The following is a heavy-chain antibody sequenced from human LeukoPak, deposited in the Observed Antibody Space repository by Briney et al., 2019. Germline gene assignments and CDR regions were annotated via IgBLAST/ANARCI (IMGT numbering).Heavy chain of an antibody. D-gene: IGHD3-3*01. J-gene: IGHJ4*02. Sequence: ASVKVSCKASGYTFTSYGISWVRQAPGQGLEWMGWISAYNGNTNYAQKLQGRVTMTTDTSTSTAYMELRSLRSDDTAVYYCARDPDVVGFWSGYYPDYWGQGTLVTVSS. CDR3: ARDPDVVGFWSGYYPDY. V-gene: IGHV1-18*01. CDR2: ISAYNGNT. CDR1: GYTFTSYG.